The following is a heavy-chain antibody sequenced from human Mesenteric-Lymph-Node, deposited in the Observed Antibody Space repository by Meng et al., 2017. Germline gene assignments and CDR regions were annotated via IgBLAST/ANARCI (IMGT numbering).Heavy chain of an antibody. CDR1: GYSFTNYW. D-gene: IGHD2-2*01. CDR2: IYPGDSDT. J-gene: IGHJ4*02. Sequence: GESLKISCKGSGYSFTNYWIGWVRQMPGKGLEWMGIIYPGDSDTRYSPSFQGQVTISADKSISTAYLQWSSLKASDTAMYYCARFDCSSTSCGKNFDYWGQGTLVTVSS. CDR3: ARFDCSSTSCGKNFDY. V-gene: IGHV5-51*01.